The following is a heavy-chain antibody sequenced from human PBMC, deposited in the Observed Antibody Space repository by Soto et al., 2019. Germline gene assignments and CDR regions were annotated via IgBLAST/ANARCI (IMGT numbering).Heavy chain of an antibody. J-gene: IGHJ3*02. CDR3: TTEGEMTDAFDI. D-gene: IGHD3-10*01. CDR1: GFTFSNAW. CDR2: IKSKTDGGTT. V-gene: IGHV3-15*01. Sequence: LRLSCAASGFTFSNAWMSWVRQAPGKGLEWVGRIKSKTDGGTTDYAAPVKGRFTISRDDSKNTLYLQMNSLKTEDTAVYYCTTEGEMTDAFDIWGQGTMVTVSS.